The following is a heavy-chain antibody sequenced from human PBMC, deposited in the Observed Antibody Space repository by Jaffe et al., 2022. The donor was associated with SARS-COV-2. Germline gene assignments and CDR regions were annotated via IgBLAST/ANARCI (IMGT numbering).Heavy chain of an antibody. V-gene: IGHV4-61*02. CDR2: IYTSGST. D-gene: IGHD4-4*01. CDR1: GGSISSGSYY. CDR3: ARERTTTHYYGMDV. Sequence: QVQLQESGPGLVKPSQTLSLTCTVSGGSISSGSYYWSWIRQPAGKGLEWIGRIYTSGSTNYNPSLKSRVTISVDTSKNQFSLKLSSVTAADTAVYYCARERTTTHYYGMDVWGQGTTVTVSS. J-gene: IGHJ6*02.